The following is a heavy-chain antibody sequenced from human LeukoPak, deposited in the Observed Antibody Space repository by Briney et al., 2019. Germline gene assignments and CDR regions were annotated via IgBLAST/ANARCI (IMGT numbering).Heavy chain of an antibody. D-gene: IGHD2-2*01. J-gene: IGHJ5*02. V-gene: IGHV1-18*01. CDR1: GYTFTSYG. Sequence: ASVKVSCKASGYTFTSYGISWVRQAPGQGLEWMGWISAYNGNTNYAQKFQGRVTMTGDTSISTAYMELSRLTFDDTAVYYCAREFPSSSNWYAKWFDPWGQGTLVTVSS. CDR3: AREFPSSSNWYAKWFDP. CDR2: ISAYNGNT.